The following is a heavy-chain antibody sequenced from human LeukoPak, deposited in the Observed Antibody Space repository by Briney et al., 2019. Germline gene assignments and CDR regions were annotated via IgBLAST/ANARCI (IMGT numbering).Heavy chain of an antibody. CDR1: GGSLNAYY. Sequence: SETLSLTCTVYGGSLNAYYWSWIRQPPGKGLEWIGEINHSGSTNYNPSLKSRVTISVDTSKNQFSLKLSSVTAAGTAMYYCARVRVAARPFNWFDPWGQGTLVTVSS. J-gene: IGHJ5*02. CDR3: ARVRVAARPFNWFDP. V-gene: IGHV4-34*01. CDR2: INHSGST. D-gene: IGHD6-6*01.